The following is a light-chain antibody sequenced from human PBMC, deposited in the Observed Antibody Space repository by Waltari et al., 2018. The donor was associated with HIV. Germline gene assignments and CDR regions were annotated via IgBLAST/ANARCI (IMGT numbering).Light chain of an antibody. CDR3: AAWDDSLSGPWV. CDR1: SSNIGSNY. CDR2: RNN. V-gene: IGLV1-47*01. Sequence: QSVLTQPPSVSGTPGQRVSISCSGSSSNIGSNYVYWYQQLPGTAPKLLIYRNNQRPSGVPDRFSGSKSGTSASLAISGLRSEDEADYYCAAWDDSLSGPWVFGGGTKVTVL. J-gene: IGLJ3*02.